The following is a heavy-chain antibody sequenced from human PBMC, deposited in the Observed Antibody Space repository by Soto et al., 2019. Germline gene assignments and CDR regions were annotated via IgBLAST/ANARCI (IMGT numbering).Heavy chain of an antibody. CDR1: GGSFSGYY. V-gene: IGHV4-34*01. D-gene: IGHD2-15*01. Sequence: QVQLQQRGAGLLKPSETLSLTCAVYGGSFSGYYWSWIRQPPGKGLEWIGEINHSGKANYNPSLKSRVTISVDTSKNEFSRNLTSVTAADTAVYCCARPRYTCYSDAFDIWGQGTMVPVSS. CDR2: INHSGKA. J-gene: IGHJ3*02. CDR3: ARPRYTCYSDAFDI.